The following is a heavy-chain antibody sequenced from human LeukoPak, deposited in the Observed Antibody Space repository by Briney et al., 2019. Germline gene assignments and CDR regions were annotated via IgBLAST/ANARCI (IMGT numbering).Heavy chain of an antibody. CDR2: INPNNGDT. D-gene: IGHD1-14*01. J-gene: IGHJ3*02. V-gene: IGHV1-2*02. Sequence: GASVKVSCKASGYTITGYYMHWLRQAPGQGIQRMLWINPNNGDTKYAQKFQGRVTMTRDTSISTAYMELSRMTSDDTAVYYCAREIPSTINGFDIWGQGTVITVSS. CDR1: GYTITGYY. CDR3: AREIPSTINGFDI.